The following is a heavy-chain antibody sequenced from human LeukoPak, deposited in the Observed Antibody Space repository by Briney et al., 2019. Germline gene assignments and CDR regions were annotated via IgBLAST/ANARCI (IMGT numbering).Heavy chain of an antibody. CDR2: ISNTGGSV. CDR3: AREAYSGTYFDY. V-gene: IGHV3-23*01. CDR1: GFTFNNYG. J-gene: IGHJ4*02. Sequence: GGSLRLSCAASGFTFNNYGMSWVRQAPGKGLEWVSGISNTGGSVYFADSVKGRFTISRDNSKNTLFLQMNSLRTEDSAVFYCAREAYSGTYFDYWGQGTVVTVSS. D-gene: IGHD1-26*01.